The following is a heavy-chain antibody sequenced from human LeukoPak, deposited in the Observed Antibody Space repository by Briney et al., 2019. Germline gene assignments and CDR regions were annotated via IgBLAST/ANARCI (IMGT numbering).Heavy chain of an antibody. CDR3: ARPDFNSDWAEYFHF. D-gene: IGHD6-19*01. Sequence: GASVKVSCKTSGYTFTTYNLHWVRQAPGQSLEWMGWIVAGNGDTKYSQKFQDRVTITRDTSANTAYMELTSLRPEDTAVYFCARPDFNSDWAEYFHFWGQGTLITVSS. CDR2: IVAGNGDT. CDR1: GYTFTTYN. V-gene: IGHV1-3*01. J-gene: IGHJ1*01.